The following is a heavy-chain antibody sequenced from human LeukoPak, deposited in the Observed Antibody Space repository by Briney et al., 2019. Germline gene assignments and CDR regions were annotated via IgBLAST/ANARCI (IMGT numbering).Heavy chain of an antibody. D-gene: IGHD5-18*01. Sequence: PGGSLRLSCAASGFTFSSYGMHWVRQAPGKGLEWVAVIWYDGSNKYYADSVKGRFTISRDNSKNTLYLQMNSLRAEDTAVYYCARSTAMPPYYYGMDVWGQGTTVTVSS. J-gene: IGHJ6*02. CDR3: ARSTAMPPYYYGMDV. V-gene: IGHV3-33*01. CDR1: GFTFSSYG. CDR2: IWYDGSNK.